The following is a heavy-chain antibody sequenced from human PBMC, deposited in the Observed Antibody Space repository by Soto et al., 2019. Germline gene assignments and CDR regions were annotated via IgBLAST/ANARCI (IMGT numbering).Heavy chain of an antibody. CDR2: IYPGDSDT. CDR1: GYSFTSYC. Sequence: GESLKISCKGSGYSFTSYCLGWVRQMPGKGLEWMGIIYPGDSDTRYSPSFQGQVTISADKSISTAYLQWSSLKASDTAMYYCARLVFGLTMIASNGDAFDICGQGKMVT. V-gene: IGHV5-51*01. J-gene: IGHJ3*02. CDR3: ARLVFGLTMIASNGDAFDI. D-gene: IGHD3-22*01.